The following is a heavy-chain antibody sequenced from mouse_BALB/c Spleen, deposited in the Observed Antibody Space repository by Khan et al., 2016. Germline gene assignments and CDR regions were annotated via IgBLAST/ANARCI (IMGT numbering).Heavy chain of an antibody. D-gene: IGHD1-1*01. CDR3: VRQGISTDFDY. Sequence: EVQHVEFGGGLVQPKRSLKLSCAVSGFTFNTYATNWVRQASGKDLEWLVRTRNKNNYYETYYADPVKDRFTISRDDSQSMLYLQLNILKTDDTAIYYCVRQGISTDFDYWGQGTTLTVSS. J-gene: IGHJ2*01. CDR1: GFTFNTYA. CDR2: TRNKNNYYET. V-gene: IGHV10-1*02.